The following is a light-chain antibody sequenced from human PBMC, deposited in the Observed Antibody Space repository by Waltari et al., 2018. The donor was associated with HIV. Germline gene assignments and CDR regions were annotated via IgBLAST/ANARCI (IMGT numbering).Light chain of an antibody. CDR3: ASWDDSLNAPV. CDR1: TSNIGRNT. CDR2: GKH. Sequence: QSVLTQPPSTSGTPEERVTISCSGTTSNIGRNTVSWFQQLPATAPTVLIYGKHQRPPGVPDLFSGSKSGTSASLVISGLQFEDEADYYCASWDDSLNAPVFGGGTKLSVV. V-gene: IGLV1-44*01. J-gene: IGLJ2*01.